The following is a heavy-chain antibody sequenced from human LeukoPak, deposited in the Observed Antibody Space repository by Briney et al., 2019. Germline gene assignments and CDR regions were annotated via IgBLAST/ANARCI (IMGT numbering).Heavy chain of an antibody. J-gene: IGHJ4*02. V-gene: IGHV3-30-3*01. CDR2: ISYDGSNK. CDR1: GFTFSSYA. CDR3: ARSPRSGYFDY. D-gene: IGHD2-15*01. Sequence: GRSLRLSCAASGFTFSSYAMHWVRQAPGKGLEWVAVISYDGSNKYYADSVKGRFTISRDNSKNTLYLQMNSLRAEDTAVYSCARSPRSGYFDYWGQGTLVTLS.